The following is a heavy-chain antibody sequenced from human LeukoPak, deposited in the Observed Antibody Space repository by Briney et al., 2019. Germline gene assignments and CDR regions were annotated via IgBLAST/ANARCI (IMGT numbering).Heavy chain of an antibody. D-gene: IGHD3-3*01. Sequence: ASVKVSCKASGATFSSYAISWVRQAPGQGLEWMGGIIPIFGTANYAQKFQGRVTITTDESTSTAYMELSSLRSEDTAVYYCARVGVTIFGVVILENWFDPWGQGTLVTVSS. J-gene: IGHJ5*02. V-gene: IGHV1-69*05. CDR2: IIPIFGTA. CDR1: GATFSSYA. CDR3: ARVGVTIFGVVILENWFDP.